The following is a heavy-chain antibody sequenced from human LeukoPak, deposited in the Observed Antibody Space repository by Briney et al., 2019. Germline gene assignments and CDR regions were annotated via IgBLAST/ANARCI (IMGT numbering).Heavy chain of an antibody. J-gene: IGHJ4*02. CDR3: AKIWLGRAVTTDRFDY. CDR1: GFTFSRYG. V-gene: IGHV3-30*02. CDR2: IRYDGSKE. Sequence: GGSLRLSCAASGFTFSRYGMHWVRQSPGKGLEWVSFIRYDGSKEYYADFVKGRFTISRDNSENTLHLQMNSLRADDTAIYYCAKIWLGRAVTTDRFDYWGRGTLVTVSS. D-gene: IGHD3-10*01.